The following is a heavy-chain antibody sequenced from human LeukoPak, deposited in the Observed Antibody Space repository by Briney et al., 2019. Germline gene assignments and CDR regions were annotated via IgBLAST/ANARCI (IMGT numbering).Heavy chain of an antibody. V-gene: IGHV3-21*01. CDR3: ARGGSIAARPRHAFDI. Sequence: GGSLRLSCAASGFTFSVYSMNWVRQAPGKGLEWVSSISSSSSYIYYADSVKGRFTISRDNAKNSLYLQMNSLRAEDTAVYYCARGGSIAARPRHAFDIWGQGTMVTVSS. CDR1: GFTFSVYS. J-gene: IGHJ3*02. CDR2: ISSSSSYI. D-gene: IGHD6-6*01.